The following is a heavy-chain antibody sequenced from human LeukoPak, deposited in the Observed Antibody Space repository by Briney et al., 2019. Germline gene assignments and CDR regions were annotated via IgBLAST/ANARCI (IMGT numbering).Heavy chain of an antibody. CDR1: GGSISSGGYY. D-gene: IGHD3-10*01. J-gene: IGHJ4*02. Sequence: SETLSLTCTVSGGSISSGGYYWSWIRQHPGKGLEWIGYIYYSGSTYYNPSLKSRVTISVDTSKNQFSLKLSSVTAADTAVYYCARGHWFGETDYWGQGTLVTVSS. CDR3: ARGHWFGETDY. CDR2: IYYSGST. V-gene: IGHV4-31*03.